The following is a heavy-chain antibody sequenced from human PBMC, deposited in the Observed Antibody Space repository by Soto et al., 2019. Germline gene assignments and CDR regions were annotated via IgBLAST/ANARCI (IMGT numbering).Heavy chain of an antibody. CDR2: IIPMFGTA. CDR3: ERGIQLWLRRINNGYSG. D-gene: IGHD5-12*01. CDR1: GGTFSTYA. V-gene: IGHV1-69*12. Sequence: QVQLVQSGAEVKKPESSVKVSCKAPGGTFSTYAISWVRQAPGQGLEWMGGIIPMFGTANYAQRFQDRVTITADDSNNTVSLEMSSLRYAATAVYCCERGIQLWLRRINNGYSGWGQGTLVTVSS. J-gene: IGHJ4*02.